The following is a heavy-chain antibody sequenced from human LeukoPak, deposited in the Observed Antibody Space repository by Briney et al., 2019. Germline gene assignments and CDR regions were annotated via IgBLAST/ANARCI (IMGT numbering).Heavy chain of an antibody. CDR3: ATSGNYYLKY. V-gene: IGHV3-33*01. CDR1: GFTFSSYG. CDR2: IWYDGSKK. D-gene: IGHD1-26*01. J-gene: IGHJ4*02. Sequence: PGGSLRLSCATSGFTFSSYGFHWVRQAPIKGLEWVAVIWYDGSKKYYADSVKGRFTISRDNAKNALSLQMNSLRDEDTAVYYCATSGNYYLKYWGQGTLVTVSS.